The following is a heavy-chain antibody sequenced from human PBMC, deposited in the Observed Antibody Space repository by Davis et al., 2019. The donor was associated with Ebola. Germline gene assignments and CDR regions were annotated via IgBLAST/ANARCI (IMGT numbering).Heavy chain of an antibody. CDR2: ISSSSSYI. J-gene: IGHJ6*02. CDR3: ARNGGSYSYYYYYGMDV. V-gene: IGHV3-21*01. D-gene: IGHD1-26*01. Sequence: GGSLRLSCAASGFTFSSYSMNWVRQAPGKGLEWVSSISSSSSYIYYADSVKGRFTISRDNAKNSLYLQMNSLRAEDTAVYYCARNGGSYSYYYYYGMDVWGQGTTVTVSS. CDR1: GFTFSSYS.